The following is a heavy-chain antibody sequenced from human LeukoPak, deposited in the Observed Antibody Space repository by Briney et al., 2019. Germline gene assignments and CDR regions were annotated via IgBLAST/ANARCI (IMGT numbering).Heavy chain of an antibody. Sequence: PGGSLRLSCAASGFTFSSYAMHWVRQAPGKGLESVSAISTNGVNTYNADSVKGRFTISRDNSKNTLSLQLGNLRDEDTAVYYCARARASCCSPRGGDYLDSWGQGTLVTVSS. D-gene: IGHD2-15*01. V-gene: IGHV3-64*02. CDR1: GFTFSSYA. CDR3: ARARASCCSPRGGDYLDS. CDR2: ISTNGVNT. J-gene: IGHJ4*02.